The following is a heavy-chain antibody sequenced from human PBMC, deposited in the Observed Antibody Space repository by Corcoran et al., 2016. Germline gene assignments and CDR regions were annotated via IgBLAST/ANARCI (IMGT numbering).Heavy chain of an antibody. V-gene: IGHV3-33*01. CDR3: ARSLRIVVAAFGMDV. J-gene: IGHJ6*02. Sequence: QVQLVESGGGVVQPGRSLRLSCAASGFTFSSYGMHWVRQAPGKGLEWVAVIWYDGSNKYYADSVKGRFTISRDNSKNTLYLQMNSLRAEDTAVYYCARSLRIVVAAFGMDVWGQGTTVTVSS. D-gene: IGHD3-22*01. CDR1: GFTFSSYG. CDR2: IWYDGSNK.